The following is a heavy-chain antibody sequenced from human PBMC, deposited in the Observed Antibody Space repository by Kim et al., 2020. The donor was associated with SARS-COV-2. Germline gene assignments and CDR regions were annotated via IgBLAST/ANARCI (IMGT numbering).Heavy chain of an antibody. CDR2: ISSSSSYI. CDR1: GFTFSSYS. V-gene: IGHV3-21*01. D-gene: IGHD2-2*01. Sequence: GGSLRLSCAASGFTFSSYSMNWVRQAPGKGLEWVSYISSSSSYIYYADSVKGRFTISRDNAKNSLYLQMNSLRAEDTAVYYCAREGCSSTSCYSKVIRYYYYGMDVWGQGTTVTVPS. J-gene: IGHJ6*02. CDR3: AREGCSSTSCYSKVIRYYYYGMDV.